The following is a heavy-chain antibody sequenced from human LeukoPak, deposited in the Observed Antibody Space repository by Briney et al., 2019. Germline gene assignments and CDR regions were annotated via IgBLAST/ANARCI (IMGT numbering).Heavy chain of an antibody. CDR2: ISSSGSTI. J-gene: IGHJ6*04. Sequence: GGSLRLSCAASGFTFGDYAMNWVRQAPGKGLEWVSYISSSGSTIYYADSVKGRFTISRDNAKNSLYLQMNSLRAEDTAVYYCAELGITMIGGVWGKGTTVTISS. D-gene: IGHD3-10*02. CDR3: AELGITMIGGV. V-gene: IGHV3-48*03. CDR1: GFTFGDYA.